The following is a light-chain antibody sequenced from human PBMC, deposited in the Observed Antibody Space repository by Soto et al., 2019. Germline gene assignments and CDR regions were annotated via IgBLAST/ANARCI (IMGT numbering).Light chain of an antibody. V-gene: IGKV1-39*01. CDR1: QSISNY. Sequence: DIQSTQWPSCVLASVADRVTITCRASQSISNYLNWYQQKPGKAPKLLSYAASSLQSGVPSRFSGSGSGTDFTLTISSLQPEDFATYYCQQSYSTRITFGQGTRLEIK. J-gene: IGKJ5*01. CDR2: AAS. CDR3: QQSYSTRIT.